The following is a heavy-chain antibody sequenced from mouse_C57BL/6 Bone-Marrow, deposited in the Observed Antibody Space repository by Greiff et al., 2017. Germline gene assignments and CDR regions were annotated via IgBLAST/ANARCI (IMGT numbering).Heavy chain of an antibody. Sequence: EVQLVESGPGLVKPSQSLSLTCSVTGYSITSGYYWNWIRQFPGNKLEWMGYISYDGRNNYNPSLKNRISITRDTSKNQFFLKLNSVTTEDTATYYCARDHYGPAWFAYWGQGTLVTVSA. CDR2: ISYDGRN. CDR1: GYSITSGYY. V-gene: IGHV3-6*01. CDR3: ARDHYGPAWFAY. J-gene: IGHJ3*01. D-gene: IGHD1-1*01.